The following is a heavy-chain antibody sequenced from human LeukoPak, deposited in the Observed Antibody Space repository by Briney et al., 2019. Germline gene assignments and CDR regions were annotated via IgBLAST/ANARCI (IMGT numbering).Heavy chain of an antibody. CDR2: INQGGSDK. V-gene: IGHV3-7*01. Sequence: GWSLPPSCASSRFTHSGIFMGGVRPAAWKGLEWVANINQGGSDKYYVDSVKGRFTIPRDNANNLLYLKMNSLRGEDTAVYYCTRDRSRAEDDWGQGPLVTVSS. CDR1: RFTHSGIF. CDR3: TRDRSRAEDD. J-gene: IGHJ4*02. D-gene: IGHD1-14*01.